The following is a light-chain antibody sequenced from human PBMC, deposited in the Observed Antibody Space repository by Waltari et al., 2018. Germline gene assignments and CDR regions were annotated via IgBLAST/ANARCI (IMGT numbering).Light chain of an antibody. CDR1: QSVSNKY. CDR2: GAS. Sequence: EIVLTQSPGTLSLSPGERGTLSCRASQSVSNKYLAWYQQKPGRAPRLLIYGASHRATGIPDRFSGSGSGTDFTLTISRLEPEDFAVYSCHQYGSSPGTFGQGTKVEIK. J-gene: IGKJ1*01. V-gene: IGKV3-20*01. CDR3: HQYGSSPGT.